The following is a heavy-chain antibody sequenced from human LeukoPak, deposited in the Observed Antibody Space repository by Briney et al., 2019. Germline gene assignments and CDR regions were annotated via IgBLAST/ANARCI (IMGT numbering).Heavy chain of an antibody. CDR2: IYYSGST. CDR1: GGSISSYY. D-gene: IGHD3-22*01. J-gene: IGHJ3*02. Sequence: SETLSLTCTVSGGSISSYYWSWIRQPPGKGLEWIGYIYYSGSTNYNPSLKSRVTISVDRSKNQFSLKLSSVTAADTAVYYCARDLVGYYDSSGYFDIWGQGTMVTVSS. CDR3: ARDLVGYYDSSGYFDI. V-gene: IGHV4-59*12.